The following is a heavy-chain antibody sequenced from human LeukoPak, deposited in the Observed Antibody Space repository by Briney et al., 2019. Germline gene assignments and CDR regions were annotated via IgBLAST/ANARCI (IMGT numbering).Heavy chain of an antibody. CDR2: ISSSSSTI. V-gene: IGHV3-48*01. Sequence: GGSLRLSCAASGFTFSSYIMNWVRQAPGKGLEWVSYISSSSSTIYYADSVKGRFTISRDNAKNSLYLQMNSLKASDTAMYYCARHPGGMDVWGQGTTVTVSS. D-gene: IGHD1-14*01. CDR1: GFTFSSYI. J-gene: IGHJ6*02. CDR3: ARHPGGMDV.